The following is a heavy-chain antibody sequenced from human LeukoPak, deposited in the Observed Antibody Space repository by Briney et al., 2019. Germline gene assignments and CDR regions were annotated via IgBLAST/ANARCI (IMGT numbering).Heavy chain of an antibody. D-gene: IGHD2-2*01. CDR1: GGSISSGVYY. Sequence: SETLSLTCTVSGGSISSGVYYWSWIRQHPGKGLEWIGYIYYSGSTYYNPSLKSRVTISVDTSKNQFSLKLSSVTAADTAVYYCARARYCSSTSCYDGNAFDIWGQGTMVTVSS. J-gene: IGHJ3*02. CDR3: ARARYCSSTSCYDGNAFDI. V-gene: IGHV4-31*03. CDR2: IYYSGST.